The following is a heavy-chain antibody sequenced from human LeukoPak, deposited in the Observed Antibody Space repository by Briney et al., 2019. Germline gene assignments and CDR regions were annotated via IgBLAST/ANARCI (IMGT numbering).Heavy chain of an antibody. CDR1: GFTVSNNY. CDR2: IHSGGTT. D-gene: IGHD5-12*01. CDR3: ARDSDSGYGPFAS. V-gene: IGHV3-53*01. Sequence: PGVSLRLSCAASGFTVSNNYMSWVRQAPGKGLEWVSVIHSGGTTNYADSVQGRFTISRGNSKTTVYLHMNSLRAEDTAVYYCARDSDSGYGPFASWGQGTLVTVSS. J-gene: IGHJ4*02.